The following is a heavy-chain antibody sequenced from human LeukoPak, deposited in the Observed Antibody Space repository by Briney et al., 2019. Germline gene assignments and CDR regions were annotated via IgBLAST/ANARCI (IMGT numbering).Heavy chain of an antibody. CDR2: IYHSGNT. V-gene: IGHV4-39*01. CDR3: ARARYYYYYYLDV. J-gene: IGHJ6*03. Sequence: SETLSLTCTVSGGSISSSSYYWGWIRQPPGKGLEWIGSIYHSGNTYYNPSLKSRVTISVDTSKNQLSLRLSSVTAADTAVYYCARARYYYYYYLDVWGKGTTVTISS. CDR1: GGSISSSSYY.